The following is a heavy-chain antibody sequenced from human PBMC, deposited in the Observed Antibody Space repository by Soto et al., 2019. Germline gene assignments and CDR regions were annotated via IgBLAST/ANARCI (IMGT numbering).Heavy chain of an antibody. V-gene: IGHV1-69*13. J-gene: IGHJ6*02. Sequence: SVKVSCKASGDTFSSYAISWVRQAPGQGLEWMVGIILMFGASTYAQKFQARVTFTADESTATAYMELSSLRSDDTAVYYCARDPKDPETYYYGLDVWGQGTTVTVS. CDR1: GDTFSSYA. CDR3: ARDPKDPETYYYGLDV. CDR2: IILMFGAS.